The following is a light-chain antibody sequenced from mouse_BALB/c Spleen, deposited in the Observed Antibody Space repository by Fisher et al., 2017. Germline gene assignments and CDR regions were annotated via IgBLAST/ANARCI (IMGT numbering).Light chain of an antibody. CDR2: LTS. V-gene: IGKV4-68*01. Sequence: IVITQTTALMSASPGEKVTMTCSASSSVSYMYWYQQKPRSSPKPWIYLTSNLASGVPARFSGSGSGTSYSLTISSMEAEDAATYYCQQRSSYPLTFGAGTKLELK. J-gene: IGKJ5*01. CDR3: QQRSSYPLT. CDR1: SSVSY.